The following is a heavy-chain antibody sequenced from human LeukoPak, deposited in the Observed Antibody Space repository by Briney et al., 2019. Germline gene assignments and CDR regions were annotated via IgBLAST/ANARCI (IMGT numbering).Heavy chain of an antibody. D-gene: IGHD5-24*01. CDR2: ISHSGST. Sequence: TSETLSLTCTVYGSSISSRYYGACSRQPPGKGLEWIATISHSGSTYYNPSLKSRVTISADTSQNQHSLRLNSVTVADTAVYYCARVNTVMATFDYWGQGTPVTVYS. CDR3: ARVNTVMATFDY. J-gene: IGHJ4*02. CDR1: GSSISSRYY. V-gene: IGHV4-38-2*02.